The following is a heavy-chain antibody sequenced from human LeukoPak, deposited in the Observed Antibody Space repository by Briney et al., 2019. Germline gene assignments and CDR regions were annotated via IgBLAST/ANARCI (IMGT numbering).Heavy chain of an antibody. Sequence: GESLRLSCAASGFTFGDTWMNWVRQVPGQGLEWVANIKQDGSEKFYVASVKGRFTISRDNGKSSLYLQMNSLRAEDTALYYCATSYDMGWLIGYWGQGTLVTVYS. V-gene: IGHV3-7*03. D-gene: IGHD3/OR15-3a*01. CDR3: ATSYDMGWLIGY. J-gene: IGHJ4*02. CDR2: IKQDGSEK. CDR1: GFTFGDTW.